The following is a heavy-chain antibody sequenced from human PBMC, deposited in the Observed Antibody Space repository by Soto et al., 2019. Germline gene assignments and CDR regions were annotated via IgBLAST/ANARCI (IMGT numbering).Heavy chain of an antibody. D-gene: IGHD6-13*01. CDR1: GYTFTSYG. Sequence: QVQLVQSGADVKKPGASVKVYCKASGYTFTSYGISWGRQAPGQGLEWMGWISAYNGNTNYAQKLQSRVTMTTDTSTSTAYMELRSLRSDDTAVYYCARDWAAACSFDYWGQGNLVTVSS. J-gene: IGHJ4*02. CDR3: ARDWAAACSFDY. CDR2: ISAYNGNT. V-gene: IGHV1-18*01.